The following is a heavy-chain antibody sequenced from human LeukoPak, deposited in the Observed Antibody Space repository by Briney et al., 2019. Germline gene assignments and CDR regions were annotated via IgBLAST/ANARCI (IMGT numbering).Heavy chain of an antibody. D-gene: IGHD2-2*01. CDR2: ISSSSDYI. CDR3: ARVGGFGYCTSTSCPPEY. J-gene: IGHJ4*02. V-gene: IGHV3-21*01. CDR1: GFTFSSYS. Sequence: GGSLRLSCAASGFTFSSYSMNWVRQAPGKGLEWVSSISSSSDYIYYADSVKGRFTISRDNAKNSLYLQMNSLRAEDTAVYYCARVGGFGYCTSTSCPPEYWGQGTLVTVSS.